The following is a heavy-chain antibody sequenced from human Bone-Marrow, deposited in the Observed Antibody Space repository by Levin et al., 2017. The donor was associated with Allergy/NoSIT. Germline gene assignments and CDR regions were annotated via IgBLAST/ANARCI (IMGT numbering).Heavy chain of an antibody. J-gene: IGHJ6*02. D-gene: IGHD6-19*01. V-gene: IGHV1-18*01. Sequence: ASVKVSCKASGYTFTSYGISWVRQAPGQGLEWMGWISAYNGNTNYAQKLQGRVTMTTDTSTSTAYMELRSLRSDDTAVYYCARDDTLPGIAVAGTPYYYGMDVWGQGTTVTVSS. CDR3: ARDDTLPGIAVAGTPYYYGMDV. CDR1: GYTFTSYG. CDR2: ISAYNGNT.